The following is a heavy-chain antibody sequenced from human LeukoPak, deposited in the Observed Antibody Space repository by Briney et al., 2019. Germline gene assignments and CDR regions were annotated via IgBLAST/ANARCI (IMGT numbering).Heavy chain of an antibody. J-gene: IGHJ4*02. CDR2: INPNSGGT. Sequence: GASVKVSCKASGYTFTGYYMHWVRQAPGQGLEWMGWINPNSGGTNYAQKFQGRVTMTGDTSISTAYMELSRLRSDDTAVYYCARDGRRNTLHEYYDYVWGSQWGQGTLVTVSS. CDR1: GYTFTGYY. D-gene: IGHD3-16*01. CDR3: ARDGRRNTLHEYYDYVWGSQ. V-gene: IGHV1-2*02.